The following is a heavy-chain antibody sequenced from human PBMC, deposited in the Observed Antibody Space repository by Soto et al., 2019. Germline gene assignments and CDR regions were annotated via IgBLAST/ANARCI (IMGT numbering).Heavy chain of an antibody. CDR1: GESSSTYY. Sequence: QVRLQQWGAGLLKPSETLSLTCGVYGESSSTYYWNWIRQSPGKGLEWIADIHYNGRTNYNPSLKSRLTISVDTSQKQFSLKLTSVTAADTAVYYCVGVEAPSPGSGPRADFWGQGTLVTVSS. J-gene: IGHJ4*02. V-gene: IGHV4-34*01. CDR2: IHYNGRT. CDR3: VGVEAPSPGSGPRADF. D-gene: IGHD3-10*01.